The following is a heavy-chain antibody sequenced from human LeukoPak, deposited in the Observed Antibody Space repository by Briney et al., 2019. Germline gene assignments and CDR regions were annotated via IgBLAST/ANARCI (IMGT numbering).Heavy chain of an antibody. CDR3: ARGEIWFGESFDAFDI. CDR1: GGSISSGGYS. J-gene: IGHJ3*02. V-gene: IGHV4-30-2*01. CDR2: IYHSGST. Sequence: SEALSLTCAVSGGSISSGGYSWSWIRQPPGKGLEWIGYIYHSGSTYYNPSLKSRVTISVDRSNNQFSLKLSSVTAADTAVYYCARGEIWFGESFDAFDIWGQGTMVTVS. D-gene: IGHD3-10*01.